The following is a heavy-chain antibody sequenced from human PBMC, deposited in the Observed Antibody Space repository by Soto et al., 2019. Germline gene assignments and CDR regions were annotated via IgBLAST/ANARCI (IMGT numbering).Heavy chain of an antibody. Sequence: EVQLVESGGGLIQPGGSLRLSCAASGFTVRSNYMNWVRQAPGKGLEWISVIYSGGSTYYADSVKGRFTISRDNSKNTLYLQMNSLRAEDTAVYYCASVPYDSSGYPNYYFDYWGQGTLVTVSS. CDR3: ASVPYDSSGYPNYYFDY. D-gene: IGHD3-22*01. J-gene: IGHJ4*02. CDR2: IYSGGST. CDR1: GFTVRSNY. V-gene: IGHV3-53*01.